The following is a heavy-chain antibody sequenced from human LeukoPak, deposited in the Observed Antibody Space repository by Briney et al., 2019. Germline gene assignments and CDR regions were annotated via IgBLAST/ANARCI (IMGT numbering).Heavy chain of an antibody. V-gene: IGHV3-21*01. J-gene: IGHJ4*02. Sequence: GGSLRLSCAASGFTFSSYSMNLVRQAPGKGLEWVSSISSSSSYIYYADPVKGRFTISRDNAKNSLYLQMNSLRAEDTAVYYCAKAEGYSYGFDYWGQGTLVTVSS. D-gene: IGHD5-18*01. CDR3: AKAEGYSYGFDY. CDR2: ISSSSSYI. CDR1: GFTFSSYS.